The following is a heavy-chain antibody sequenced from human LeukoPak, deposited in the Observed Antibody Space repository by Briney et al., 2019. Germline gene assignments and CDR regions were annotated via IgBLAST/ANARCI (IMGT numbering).Heavy chain of an antibody. CDR2: ISDSSSLT. J-gene: IGHJ6*02. CDR3: AKVIRGGYGMDV. D-gene: IGHD3-10*01. Sequence: RGSLRLSCSASGFPFSSYAMHWVRQAPGKGLEWVSYISDSSSLTDYADSVKGRFTISRDNAKNSLSLQLNSLRDEDTAVYFCAKVIRGGYGMDVWGQGTTVTVSS. V-gene: IGHV3-48*02. CDR1: GFPFSSYA.